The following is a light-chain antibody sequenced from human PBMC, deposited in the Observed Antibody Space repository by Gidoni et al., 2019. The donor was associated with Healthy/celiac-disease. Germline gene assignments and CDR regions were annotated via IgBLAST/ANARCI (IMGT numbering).Light chain of an antibody. V-gene: IGLV1-51*01. Sequence: QSVLTQPPSVSAAPGPKVTISCSGSSSNIGNNYVSWYQQLPGTAPKLLIYDNNKRPSGIPDRFSGSKSGTSATLGITGLQTGDEADYYCGTWDSSLSALVVFGGGTKLTVL. CDR2: DNN. J-gene: IGLJ2*01. CDR3: GTWDSSLSALVV. CDR1: SSNIGNNY.